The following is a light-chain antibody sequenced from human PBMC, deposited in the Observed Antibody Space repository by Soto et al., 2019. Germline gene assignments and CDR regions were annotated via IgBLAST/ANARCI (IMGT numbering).Light chain of an antibody. CDR1: SSDVGGSNY. Sequence: QSALTQPASVSGSPGQSITIACTETSSDVGGSNYVSWYQQHPGKAPKLMIYDVSYRPSGVSNRFSGSKSGNTASLTISGLQAEDDADYYCSSLTSSSTLYVFGTGTQLTVL. J-gene: IGLJ1*01. V-gene: IGLV2-14*01. CDR3: SSLTSSSTLYV. CDR2: DVS.